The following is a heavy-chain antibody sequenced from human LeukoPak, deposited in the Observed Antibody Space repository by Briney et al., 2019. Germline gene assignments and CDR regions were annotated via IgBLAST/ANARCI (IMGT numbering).Heavy chain of an antibody. Sequence: SETLSLTCAVYGGSFSGYYWSWIRQPPGKGLEWIGEINHSGSTNYNPSLKSRVTISVDTSKNQFSLKLSSVTAADTAVYYCARESGGSAWQIDYWGQGTLVTVSS. J-gene: IGHJ4*02. CDR1: GGSFSGYY. D-gene: IGHD6-19*01. CDR2: INHSGST. V-gene: IGHV4-34*01. CDR3: ARESGGSAWQIDY.